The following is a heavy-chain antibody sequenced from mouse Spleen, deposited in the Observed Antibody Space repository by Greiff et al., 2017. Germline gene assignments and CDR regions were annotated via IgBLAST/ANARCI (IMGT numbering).Heavy chain of an antibody. Sequence: QVQLQQPGAELVKPGASVKLSCKASGYTFTSYWMHWVKQRPGQGLEWIGMIHPNSGSTNYNEKFKSKATLTVDKSSSTAYMQLSSLTSEDSAVYYCARGAGTGRAWFAYWGQGTLVTVSA. CDR3: ARGAGTGRAWFAY. J-gene: IGHJ3*01. V-gene: IGHV1-64*01. CDR2: IHPNSGST. D-gene: IGHD4-1*01. CDR1: GYTFTSYW.